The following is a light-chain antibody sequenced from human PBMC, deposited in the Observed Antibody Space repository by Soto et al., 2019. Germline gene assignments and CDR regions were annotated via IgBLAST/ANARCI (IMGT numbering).Light chain of an antibody. Sequence: DIQMTPSPSTLSGSVGARVTITCRASQVISTSLAWYQVKPGKAPKLLIYAASTLESGVPSRFSATVSGTEFSLTITSLQPEDFATYYCQQLFDSPITFGQGTRLEIK. V-gene: IGKV1-9*01. CDR3: QQLFDSPIT. J-gene: IGKJ5*01. CDR1: QVISTS. CDR2: AAS.